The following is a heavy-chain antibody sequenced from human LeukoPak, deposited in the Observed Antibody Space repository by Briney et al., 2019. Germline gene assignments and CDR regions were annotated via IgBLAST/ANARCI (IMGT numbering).Heavy chain of an antibody. D-gene: IGHD6-13*01. V-gene: IGHV4-59*01. CDR3: ARVCSSSWLGSNYYYYYMDV. CDR2: IYYSGST. J-gene: IGHJ6*03. Sequence: PSETLSLTCTVSGGSISSYYWSWIRQPPGKGLAWIWHIYYSGSTNYNPSLKSRVTISVDTSKNQFSLKLGSVTAADTAVYYCARVCSSSWLGSNYYYYYMDVWGKGTTVTVSS. CDR1: GGSISSYY.